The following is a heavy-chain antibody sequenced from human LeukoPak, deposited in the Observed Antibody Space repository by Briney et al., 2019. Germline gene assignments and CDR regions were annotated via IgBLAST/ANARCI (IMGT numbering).Heavy chain of an antibody. D-gene: IGHD1-1*01. J-gene: IGHJ6*03. CDR2: IYYSGST. V-gene: IGHV4-39*01. CDR3: ARNMEHYYYYYMDV. Sequence: SETLSLTCTVSGGSISSSSYYWGWLRQPPGTGLEWIGSIYYSGSTYYNPSLKSRVTISVDTSKNQFSLKLSSVTAADTAVYYCARNMEHYYYYYMDVWGKGTTVTVSS. CDR1: GGSISSSSYY.